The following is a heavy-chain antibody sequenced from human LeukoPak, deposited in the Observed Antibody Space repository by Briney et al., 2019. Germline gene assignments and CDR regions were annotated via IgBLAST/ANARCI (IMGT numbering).Heavy chain of an antibody. CDR1: GFTFSDYY. Sequence: PGGSLRLSCAASGFTFSDYYMSWIRQAPGKGLEWVSSISSSSSYIYYADSVKGRFTISRDNAKNSLYLQMNSLRAEDTAVYYCARDPHVIYGSGSFDYWGQGTLVTVSS. D-gene: IGHD3-10*01. CDR2: ISSSSSYI. CDR3: ARDPHVIYGSGSFDY. J-gene: IGHJ4*02. V-gene: IGHV3-11*06.